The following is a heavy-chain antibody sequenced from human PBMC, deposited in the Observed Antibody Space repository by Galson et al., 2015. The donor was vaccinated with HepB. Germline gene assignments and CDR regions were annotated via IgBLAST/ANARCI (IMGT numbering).Heavy chain of an antibody. Sequence: SLRLSCAASGLTFSDYHMSWIRQAPGKGLERVSHITSSGINKYYADSVKGRFTVSRDNAKNSLYLSMNSLRAEDTAVYYCASPSRVTMMINAYFMDVWGKGTTVTVSS. J-gene: IGHJ6*03. CDR2: ITSSGINK. CDR3: ASPSRVTMMINAYFMDV. CDR1: GLTFSDYH. D-gene: IGHD3-22*01. V-gene: IGHV3-11*01.